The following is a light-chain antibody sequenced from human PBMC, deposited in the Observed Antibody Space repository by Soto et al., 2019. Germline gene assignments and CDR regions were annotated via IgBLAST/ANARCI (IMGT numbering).Light chain of an antibody. CDR1: QDISSY. CDR3: QQYYSHPQT. Sequence: DIQLTQSPSSLSASVGDRVTITCRASQDISSYLAWYQQKLGKAPKLLIYAASTLQSGVPSRFSGSGSGTDFTLTISSLQPEDFATYYCQQYYSHPQTFGQGTKVEIK. CDR2: AAS. V-gene: IGKV1-9*01. J-gene: IGKJ1*01.